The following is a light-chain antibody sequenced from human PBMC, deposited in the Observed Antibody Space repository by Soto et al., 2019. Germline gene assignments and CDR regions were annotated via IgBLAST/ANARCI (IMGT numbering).Light chain of an antibody. CDR1: QGIGDT. CDR2: DTS. CDR3: QQYSALPMT. Sequence: EVVMTQSPATLSVSPGEGVTLSCRASQGIGDTLAWYQHKPGQTPRLLIYDTSTRATGVPARFSGSRSGTDFTLTISRLEPDDFGVYFCQQYSALPMTFGQGTRLEIK. J-gene: IGKJ5*01. V-gene: IGKV3-15*01.